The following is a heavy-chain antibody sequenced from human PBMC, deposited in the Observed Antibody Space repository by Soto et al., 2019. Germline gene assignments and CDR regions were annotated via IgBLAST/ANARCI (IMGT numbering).Heavy chain of an antibody. CDR3: AHGSGRIAVPGTGAFDV. V-gene: IGHV2-5*01. CDR2: IHWNNDK. D-gene: IGHD6-19*01. CDR1: GFSLNTGGEA. Sequence: QITLKESGPTLVRPTQTLTLTCSFSGFSLNTGGEAVGWIRQPPGKALEWLALIHWNNDKHYTPSLKTRLTVTRDPSKSQVGLTMTNMDPVDTGTYYCAHGSGRIAVPGTGAFDVWGQGTLVTVSS. J-gene: IGHJ3*01.